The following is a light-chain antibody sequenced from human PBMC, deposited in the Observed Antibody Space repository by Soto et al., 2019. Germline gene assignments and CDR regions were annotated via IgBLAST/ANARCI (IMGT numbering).Light chain of an antibody. Sequence: QSVLTQPPSVSGAPGQRVTISCTGSSSNIGAGYDVHWYQQHPGKAPKLMIYEVTKRPSGVPDRFSGSKSGNTASLTVSGLQAEDEADYYCSSYAGANRVFGTGTKLTVL. V-gene: IGLV1-40*01. CDR2: EVT. CDR1: SSNIGAGYD. CDR3: SSYAGANRV. J-gene: IGLJ1*01.